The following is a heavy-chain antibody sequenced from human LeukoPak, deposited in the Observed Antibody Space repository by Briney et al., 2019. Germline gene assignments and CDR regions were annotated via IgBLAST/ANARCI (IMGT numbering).Heavy chain of an antibody. CDR2: MNPNSGNT. CDR1: GYTFTSYD. J-gene: IGHJ4*02. CDR3: ARAIVVAGHLGF. V-gene: IGHV1-8*01. D-gene: IGHD6-19*01. Sequence: ASVKVSCKASGYTFTSYDINWVRQATGQGLEWMGWMNPNSGNTGYAQKLQGRVTMTTDTSTSTAYMELRSLRSDDTAVYYCARAIVVAGHLGFWGQGTLVTVSS.